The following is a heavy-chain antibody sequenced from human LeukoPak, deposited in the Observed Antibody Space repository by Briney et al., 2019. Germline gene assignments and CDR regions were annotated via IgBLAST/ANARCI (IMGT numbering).Heavy chain of an antibody. Sequence: GASVKVSCKAPGGTFSSYAISWVRQAPGQGLEWMGRIIPIFGTANYAQKFQGRVTITTDESTSTAYMELSSLRSEDTAVYYCARDGGSMVRGVIAGRYYFDYWGQGTLVTVSS. D-gene: IGHD3-10*01. CDR3: ARDGGSMVRGVIAGRYYFDY. CDR1: GGTFSSYA. CDR2: IIPIFGTA. V-gene: IGHV1-69*05. J-gene: IGHJ4*02.